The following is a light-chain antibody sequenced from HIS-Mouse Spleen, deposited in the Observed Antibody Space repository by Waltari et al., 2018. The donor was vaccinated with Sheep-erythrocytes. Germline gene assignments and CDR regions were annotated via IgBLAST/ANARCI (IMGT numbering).Light chain of an antibody. Sequence: QSALTQPRSVSGSPGQSVTISCTGTSSDVRGYNYVYWYQQHPGKAPKLMIYDVSKRPSGVPDRFSGSKSGNTASLTISGLQAEDEADYYCCSYAGSYNHVFATGTKVTVL. J-gene: IGLJ1*01. CDR2: DVS. V-gene: IGLV2-11*01. CDR1: SSDVRGYNY. CDR3: CSYAGSYNHV.